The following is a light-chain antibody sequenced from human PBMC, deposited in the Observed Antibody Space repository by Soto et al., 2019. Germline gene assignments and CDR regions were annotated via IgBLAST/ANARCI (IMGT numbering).Light chain of an antibody. CDR3: CSLTTSHTYV. CDR2: HVT. V-gene: IGLV2-14*03. Sequence: QAVVTQPPSASGSLGQSVTFSCTGTSSDVGGYNYVSWYQQHPGKAPKLMIYHVTYRPSGASNRYSGSKSGNSASLTISGLQADDEADYYCCSLTTSHTYVFGSGTKVTVL. J-gene: IGLJ1*01. CDR1: SSDVGGYNY.